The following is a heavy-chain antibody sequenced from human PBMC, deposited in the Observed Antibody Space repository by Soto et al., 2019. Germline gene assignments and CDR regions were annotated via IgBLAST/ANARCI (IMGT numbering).Heavy chain of an antibody. CDR3: ARPWYSSSWYLPLDYYGMDV. CDR2: IDPSDSYT. CDR1: GYSFTSYW. V-gene: IGHV5-10-1*01. Sequence: PGESLKISCKGSGYSFTSYWISWVRQMPGKGLEWMGRIDPSDSYTNYSPSFQGHVTISADKSISTAYLQWSSLKASDTAMYYCARPWYSSSWYLPLDYYGMDVWGQGTTVTVSS. D-gene: IGHD6-13*01. J-gene: IGHJ6*02.